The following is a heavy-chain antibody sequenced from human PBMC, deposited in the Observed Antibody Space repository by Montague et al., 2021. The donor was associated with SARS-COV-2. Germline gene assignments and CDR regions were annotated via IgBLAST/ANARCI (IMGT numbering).Heavy chain of an antibody. CDR2: GDCSGST. CDR1: GGSIITSNYY. V-gene: IGHV4-39*01. CDR3: ARNLCRGPGAMDWFDP. J-gene: IGHJ5*02. Sequence: SETLSLTCTVSGGSIITSNYYWCWRREPPGKVLEWIGSGDCSGSTSYNPSLTSRDTIAVDTSKNQFSLKLTSVIAADTAVYYCARNLCRGPGAMDWFDPWGQGTMVTVSS. D-gene: IGHD2-2*01.